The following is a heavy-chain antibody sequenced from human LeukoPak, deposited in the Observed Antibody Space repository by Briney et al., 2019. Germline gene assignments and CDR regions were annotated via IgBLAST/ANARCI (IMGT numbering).Heavy chain of an antibody. CDR1: GYTFTSYD. Sequence: ASVSVSCKASGYTFTSYDINWVRQAPGQGLEWMGWMNPNSGNTGYAQKFQGRVAMTRNTSISTAYMELSSLRSEDTAVYYCARGCTYSDWDIWGQGTMVTVSS. CDR2: MNPNSGNT. CDR3: ARGCTYSDWDI. V-gene: IGHV1-8*01. J-gene: IGHJ3*02. D-gene: IGHD2-15*01.